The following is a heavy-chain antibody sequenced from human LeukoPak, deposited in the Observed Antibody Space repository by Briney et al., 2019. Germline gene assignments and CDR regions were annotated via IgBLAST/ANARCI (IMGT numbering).Heavy chain of an antibody. CDR3: AGFFYDNSNDAFDI. V-gene: IGHV1-69*13. D-gene: IGHD3-22*01. Sequence: SVKVSCKASGGTFGSYDFTFSSYGISWVRQAPGQGLEWMGGFIPIYGRASYPQKFQGRVTIIADESTRTVSMQLSSLRSEDTAVYYCAGFFYDNSNDAFDIWGQGTVVTVSS. CDR1: GGTFGSYDFTFSSYG. CDR2: FIPIYGRA. J-gene: IGHJ3*02.